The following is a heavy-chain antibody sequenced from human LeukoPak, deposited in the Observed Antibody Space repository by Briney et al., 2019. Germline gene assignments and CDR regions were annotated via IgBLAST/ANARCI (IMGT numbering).Heavy chain of an antibody. Sequence: GGSLRLSCAVSGFTFSGFWMSWSRQAPGKGLEWVASINSDGSEGYYADVVKGRFTISRDNAKNSLYLQINSLRAEDAAVYYCARSSYSSSSSVWGQGTMATVSS. CDR2: INSDGSEG. D-gene: IGHD6-6*01. CDR1: GFTFSGFW. J-gene: IGHJ3*01. V-gene: IGHV3-7*03. CDR3: ARSSYSSSSSV.